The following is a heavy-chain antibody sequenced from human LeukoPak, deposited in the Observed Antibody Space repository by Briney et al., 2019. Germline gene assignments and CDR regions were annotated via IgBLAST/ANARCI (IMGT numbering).Heavy chain of an antibody. CDR3: AAVGSSGHQLGY. CDR2: IYYSGST. D-gene: IGHD3-22*01. V-gene: IGHV4-59*08. CDR1: GGSISSYY. J-gene: IGHJ4*02. Sequence: SETLSLTCTVSGGSISSYYWSWIRQPPGKGLEWIGYIYYSGSTNYNPSLKSRVTISVDTSKNQFSLKLSSVTAADTAVYYCAAVGSSGHQLGYWGQGTLVTVSS.